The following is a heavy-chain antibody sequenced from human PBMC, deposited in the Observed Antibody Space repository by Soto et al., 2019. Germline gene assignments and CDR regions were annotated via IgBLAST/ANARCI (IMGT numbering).Heavy chain of an antibody. CDR2: IIPIFGTA. CDR3: ARDSRPVVVPAAIQDYYYGMDV. J-gene: IGHJ6*02. V-gene: IGHV1-69*13. CDR1: VGTFSSYA. Sequence: VASVKVSCKASVGTFSSYAISWVRQAPGQGLAWMGGIIPIFGTANYAQTFQGRVTITADESTSTAYMELSSLRSEDTAVYYCARDSRPVVVPAAIQDYYYGMDVWGQGTTVTVSS. D-gene: IGHD2-2*02.